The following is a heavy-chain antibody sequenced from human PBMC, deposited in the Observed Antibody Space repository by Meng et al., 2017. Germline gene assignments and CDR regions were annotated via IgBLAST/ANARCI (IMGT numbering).Heavy chain of an antibody. D-gene: IGHD1-26*01. CDR3: ARGTAGELLFA. CDR1: GGTFSSYT. Sequence: SVKVSCKASGGTFSSYTISWVRQAPGQGLEWMGRIIPILGIANYAQKFQGRVTITADKSTSTAYMELSSLRSEDTAVYYCARGTAGELLFAWGQGKLVNGSS. CDR2: IIPILGIA. V-gene: IGHV1-69*02. J-gene: IGHJ4*02.